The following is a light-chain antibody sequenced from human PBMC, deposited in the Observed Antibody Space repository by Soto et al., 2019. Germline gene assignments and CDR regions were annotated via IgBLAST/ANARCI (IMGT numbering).Light chain of an antibody. CDR3: QQYTSYPYT. CDR1: QSISSW. CDR2: KAS. V-gene: IGKV1-5*03. Sequence: DIQMTQSPSTLSAAVGDRVTITCRASQSISSWLAWYQQKPGKAPKLLIYKASSLESGVPSRFSCSGSGTEFTLTISSLQPDDFATYYCQQYTSYPYTFGQGTKLEIK. J-gene: IGKJ2*01.